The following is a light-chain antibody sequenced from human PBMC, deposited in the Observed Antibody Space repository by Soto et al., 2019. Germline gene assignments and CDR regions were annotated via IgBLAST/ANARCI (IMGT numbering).Light chain of an antibody. J-gene: IGKJ1*01. CDR1: QSASSSY. V-gene: IGKV3-20*01. CDR2: DAS. CDR3: QQYGSTPRT. Sequence: TQSPGTLSFSPVDRATLSSRASQSASSSYLAWYQQKPGQAPRLLIYDASRRATGIPDRFSGSGSGTDFTLTISRLEPEDFAVYYCQQYGSTPRTFGQGTKVDIK.